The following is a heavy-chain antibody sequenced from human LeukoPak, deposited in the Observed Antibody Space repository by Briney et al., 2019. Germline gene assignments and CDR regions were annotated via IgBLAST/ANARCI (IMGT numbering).Heavy chain of an antibody. Sequence: GGSLRLSCAASGFTFSSYSMNWVRQAPGKGLEWVASISLKITYIHYADSVKGRFTISRDNARNSLFLQMNSLRAEDTAIYYCASDEGNYFDYWGQGTLVTVS. CDR3: ASDEGNYFDY. J-gene: IGHJ4*02. V-gene: IGHV3-21*01. CDR2: ISLKITYI. CDR1: GFTFSSYS.